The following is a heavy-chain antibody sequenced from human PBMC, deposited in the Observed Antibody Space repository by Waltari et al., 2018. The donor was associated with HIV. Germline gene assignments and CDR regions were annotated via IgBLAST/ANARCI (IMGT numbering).Heavy chain of an antibody. CDR1: GGSISSGHYY. V-gene: IGHV4-61*02. Sequence: QVQLQESGPGLVKPSQTLSLTCTVSGGSISSGHYYWTWIRPPAGKGLEWIGHIYTSGNTTYNPSLKSRVTISVDTSKNQFSLKLSSVTAADTAVYYCARTRYDRDPYNWFDPWGQGTLVTVSS. CDR2: IYTSGNT. CDR3: ARTRYDRDPYNWFDP. D-gene: IGHD3-22*01. J-gene: IGHJ5*02.